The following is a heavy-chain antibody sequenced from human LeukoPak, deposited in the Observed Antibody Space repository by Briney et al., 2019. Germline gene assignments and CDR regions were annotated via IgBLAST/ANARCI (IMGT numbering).Heavy chain of an antibody. CDR3: ARDPTFPDVPYYYYYYGMDV. Sequence: PGGVRRSPCTAPGITFKTYSTDGGPPGPGEGGGGGSYVSRRSRTIYYADSVTGRFTISRDNAKNSLYLQMNSLRAEDTAVYYCARDPTFPDVPYYYYYYGMDVWGQGTTVTVSS. J-gene: IGHJ6*02. CDR1: GITFKTYS. D-gene: IGHD3-16*01. V-gene: IGHV3-48*04. CDR2: VSRRSRTI.